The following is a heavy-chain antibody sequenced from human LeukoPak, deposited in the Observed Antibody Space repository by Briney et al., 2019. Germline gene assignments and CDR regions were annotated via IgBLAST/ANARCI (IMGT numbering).Heavy chain of an antibody. V-gene: IGHV3-74*01. D-gene: IGHD3-10*01. CDR3: ARDRGSGSYYPNWFDP. CDR2: ITRDGSTI. CDR1: GFSFNIYW. J-gene: IGHJ5*02. Sequence: GGSLRLSCEASGFSFNIYWMHWVRQAPGKGLVWVSHITRDGSTITYADSVKGRFTISRDNAKNSLYLQMNSLRAEDTAVYYCARDRGSGSYYPNWFDPWGQGTLVTVSS.